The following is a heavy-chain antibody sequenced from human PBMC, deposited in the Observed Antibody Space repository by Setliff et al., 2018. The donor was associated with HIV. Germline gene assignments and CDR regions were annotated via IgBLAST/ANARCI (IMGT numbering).Heavy chain of an antibody. CDR2: VNPKSGGT. V-gene: IGHV1-2*06. Sequence: ASVKVSCKASGNIFIGYYIHWLRQAPGQGFEWMGRVNPKSGGTDYAQRFQGRATVTWDTSVSTAHMQLSRLRSGDTAGYFCAWKQPDHSNSHPEAFDIWGQGTMVTVSS. CDR1: GNIFIGYY. CDR3: AWKQPDHSNSHPEAFDI. J-gene: IGHJ3*02. D-gene: IGHD6-13*01.